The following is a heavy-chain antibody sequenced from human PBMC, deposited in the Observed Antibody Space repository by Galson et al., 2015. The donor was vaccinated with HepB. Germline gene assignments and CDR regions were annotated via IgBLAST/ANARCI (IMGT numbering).Heavy chain of an antibody. CDR2: ISSSSSYT. J-gene: IGHJ4*02. CDR3: ARVRGVLRYSPTDY. CDR1: GFTFSDYY. V-gene: IGHV3-11*06. D-gene: IGHD3-9*01. Sequence: SLRLSCAASGFTFSDYYMSWIRQAPGKGLEWVSYISSSSSYTNYADSVKGRFTISRDNAKNSLYLQMNSLRAEDTAVYYCARVRGVLRYSPTDYWGQGTLVTVSS.